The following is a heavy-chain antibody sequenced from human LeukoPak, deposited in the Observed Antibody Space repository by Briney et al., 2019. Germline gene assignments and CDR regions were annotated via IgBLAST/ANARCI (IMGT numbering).Heavy chain of an antibody. V-gene: IGHV1-2*02. J-gene: IGHJ4*02. CDR3: ARMWELMYYFDY. D-gene: IGHD1-26*01. CDR1: GYTFTGYF. Sequence: ASVKVSCKASGYTFTGYFMHWLRQAPGQGLEWVGWISPNSGGTNYARNFQGRVTMTRDTSIRTAYMELSRLRSDDTAVYYCARMWELMYYFDYWGQGTLVTVSS. CDR2: ISPNSGGT.